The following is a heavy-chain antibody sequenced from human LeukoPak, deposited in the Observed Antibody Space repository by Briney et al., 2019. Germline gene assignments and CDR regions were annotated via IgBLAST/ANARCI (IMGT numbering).Heavy chain of an antibody. CDR1: GDSVSSNSTA. V-gene: IGHV6-1*01. J-gene: IGHJ3*02. CDR3: ARWLHDISGFDI. CDR2: AYYRSKWYS. D-gene: IGHD3-22*01. Sequence: SQTLSLTCAISGDSVSSNSTACNWIRQSPSRGLEWLGRAYYRSKWYSDYAVSVKSRITINPDTSENQFSLQLNSVTPEDTAVYYCARWLHDISGFDIWAQGTMVTVSS.